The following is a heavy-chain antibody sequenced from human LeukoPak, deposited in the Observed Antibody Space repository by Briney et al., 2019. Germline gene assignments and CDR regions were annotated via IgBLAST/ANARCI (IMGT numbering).Heavy chain of an antibody. CDR2: ISSSSSTI. Sequence: GGSLRLSCAASGFTFSSYSMNWVRQAPGEGLEWVSYISSSSSTIYYADSVKGRFTISRDNAENSLYLQMNSLRAEDTAVYYCARVPISRYSSSSGPDYWGQGTLVTVSS. CDR3: ARVPISRYSSSSGPDY. J-gene: IGHJ4*02. CDR1: GFTFSSYS. D-gene: IGHD6-6*01. V-gene: IGHV3-48*01.